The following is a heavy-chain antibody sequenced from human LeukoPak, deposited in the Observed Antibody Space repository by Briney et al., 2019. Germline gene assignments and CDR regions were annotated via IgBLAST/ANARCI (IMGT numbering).Heavy chain of an antibody. V-gene: IGHV3-48*01. CDR1: KLTFSSYS. Sequence: AGGSLRLSCAASKLTFSSYSMNWVRQAPGKGLEWVSYISSSSSNIYYADSVKGRFTISRDNARNSLYLQMNSLRAEDTAVYYCAREGSSGSFLDYWGQGTLVTVSS. D-gene: IGHD1-26*01. CDR2: ISSSSSNI. J-gene: IGHJ4*02. CDR3: AREGSSGSFLDY.